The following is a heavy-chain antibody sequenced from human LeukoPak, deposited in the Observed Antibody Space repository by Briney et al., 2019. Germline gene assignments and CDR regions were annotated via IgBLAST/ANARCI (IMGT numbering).Heavy chain of an antibody. D-gene: IGHD4-23*01. J-gene: IGHJ4*02. CDR2: IYSSGST. Sequence: NSSETLSLTCTVSGVSINSYYWRWIRQPAGKELEWIGRIYSSGSTNYNPSLKSRVSMSVDTSKNQFSLKLTSVTAADTAVYYCARGGKATVVTMWGQGILVTVSS. CDR3: ARGGKATVVTM. V-gene: IGHV4-4*07. CDR1: GVSINSYY.